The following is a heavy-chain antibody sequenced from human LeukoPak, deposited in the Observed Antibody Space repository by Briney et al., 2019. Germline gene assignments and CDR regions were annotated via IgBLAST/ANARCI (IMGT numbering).Heavy chain of an antibody. CDR1: GFSFGTYS. CDR3: AKDTEGYFDY. Sequence: GGSLRLSCAASGFSFGTYSMHWARQVPGKGLEWVAVIWYDGSNEDYADSVKGRFTISRDNSKNTLYLQMNSLRAEDTAVYYCAKDTEGYFDYWGQGTLVTVSS. V-gene: IGHV3-33*06. J-gene: IGHJ4*02. CDR2: IWYDGSNE.